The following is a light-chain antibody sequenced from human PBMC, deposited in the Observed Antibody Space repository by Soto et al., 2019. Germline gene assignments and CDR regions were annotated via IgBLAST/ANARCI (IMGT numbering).Light chain of an antibody. CDR1: QSISSY. CDR2: AAS. J-gene: IGKJ4*01. V-gene: IGKV1-39*01. CDR3: QHYNDYPLT. Sequence: DIQMTQSPSSLSASVGDRVTITCRASQSISSYLNWYQQKPGKAPRLLIYAASSLQSGVPSRFSGSGSGTEFTLTINSLQPDDFATYYCQHYNDYPLTFGGGTKVDIK.